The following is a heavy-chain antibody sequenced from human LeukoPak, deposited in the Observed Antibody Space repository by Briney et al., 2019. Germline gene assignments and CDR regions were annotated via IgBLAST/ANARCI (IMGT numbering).Heavy chain of an antibody. CDR1: GFTFSSYG. CDR3: AKVKVDPYYFDY. CDR2: IRYDGSNK. J-gene: IGHJ4*02. Sequence: GGSLRLSCAASGFTFSSYGMHWVRQAPGKGLEWVAFIRYDGSNKYYADSVKGRFTISRDNSKNTLYLQMNSLRAEDTAVYYCAKVKVDPYYFDYWGQGTLVTVSS. V-gene: IGHV3-30*02. D-gene: IGHD2-15*01.